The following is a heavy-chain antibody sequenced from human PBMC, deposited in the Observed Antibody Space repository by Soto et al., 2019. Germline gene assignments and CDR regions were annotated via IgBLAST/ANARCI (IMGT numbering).Heavy chain of an antibody. CDR3: ATRSPAFDY. J-gene: IGHJ4*02. V-gene: IGHV1-18*01. Sequence: QVQMLQSGPEVKKPGASVKVSCKTSGYTFTSFGISWVRQAPGQGVEWMGWISTDKGNTNYAQKFQGRVTMTTDTSTSTAYMELRSLRSDDTAVYYCATRSPAFDYWDQGTLVTVSS. CDR1: GYTFTSFG. CDR2: ISTDKGNT.